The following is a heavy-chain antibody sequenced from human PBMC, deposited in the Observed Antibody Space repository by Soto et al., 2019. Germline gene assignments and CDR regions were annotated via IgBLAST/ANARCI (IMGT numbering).Heavy chain of an antibody. CDR3: ARDQEQWLVGFDY. Sequence: QVQLVESGGGVVQPGRSLRLSCAASGFTFSSYGMHWVRQAPGKGLEWVAVIWYDGSNKYYADSVKGRFTISRDNSKNTLYLQMNSLRAEDTAVYYCARDQEQWLVGFDYWGQGTLVTVSS. CDR1: GFTFSSYG. CDR2: IWYDGSNK. D-gene: IGHD6-19*01. V-gene: IGHV3-33*01. J-gene: IGHJ4*02.